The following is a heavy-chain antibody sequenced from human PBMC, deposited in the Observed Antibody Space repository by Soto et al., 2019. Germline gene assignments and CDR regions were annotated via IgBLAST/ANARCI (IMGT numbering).Heavy chain of an antibody. Sequence: GGSLRLSCAASGFTFSSYAMSWVRQAPGKGLEWVSAISGSGGRTYYADSVKGRFTISRDNSKNTLDLQRISLRAEDTAVYYCAKANGITIFGVVQVRPDALDIWGQGTMVTVSS. J-gene: IGHJ3*02. V-gene: IGHV3-23*01. CDR1: GFTFSSYA. D-gene: IGHD3-3*01. CDR3: AKANGITIFGVVQVRPDALDI. CDR2: ISGSGGRT.